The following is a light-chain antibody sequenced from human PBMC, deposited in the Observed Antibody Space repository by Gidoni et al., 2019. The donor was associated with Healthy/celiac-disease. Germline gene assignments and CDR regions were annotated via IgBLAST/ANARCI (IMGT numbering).Light chain of an antibody. CDR3: HQRSNWPPTYT. V-gene: IGKV3-11*01. Sequence: EIVLTQSPATLSLSPGERATLSCRASQSVSSYLAWYQQKPGQAPRLLIYDASNRATGIPARFSGSGSGTDFTLTISSLEPEDFAVYYCHQRSNWPPTYTCGQGTKLEIK. CDR1: QSVSSY. J-gene: IGKJ2*01. CDR2: DAS.